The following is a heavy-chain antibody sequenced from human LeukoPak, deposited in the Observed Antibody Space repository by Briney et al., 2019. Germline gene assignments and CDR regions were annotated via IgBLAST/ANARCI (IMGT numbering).Heavy chain of an antibody. CDR3: AKILYSSNIDY. CDR2: ISSSGST. J-gene: IGHJ4*02. CDR1: GDSISSGDYY. Sequence: PSETLSLTCTVSGDSISSGDYYWSWIRQPAGKGLEWIGRISSSGSTNYNPSLKSRVTISVDTSKNQFSLKLSSVTAADTAVYYCAKILYSSNIDYWGQGTLVTVSS. D-gene: IGHD6-19*01. V-gene: IGHV4-61*02.